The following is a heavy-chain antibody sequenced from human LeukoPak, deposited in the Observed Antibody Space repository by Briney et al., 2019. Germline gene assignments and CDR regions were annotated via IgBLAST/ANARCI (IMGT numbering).Heavy chain of an antibody. CDR2: ISSSSSYI. J-gene: IGHJ4*02. Sequence: GGSLRLSCAASGFTFSSYSMNWVRQAPGKGLEWVSSISSSSSYIYYADSVKGRFTISRDNAKNSLYLRMNSLRAEDTAVYYCAREALLGYYFDYWGQGTLVTVSS. V-gene: IGHV3-21*01. CDR3: AREALLGYYFDY. D-gene: IGHD7-27*01. CDR1: GFTFSSYS.